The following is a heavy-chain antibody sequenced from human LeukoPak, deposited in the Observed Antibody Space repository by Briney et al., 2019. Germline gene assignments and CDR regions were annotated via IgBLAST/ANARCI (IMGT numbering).Heavy chain of an antibody. CDR2: IYYSGST. CDR3: ARRTYGGTLDY. V-gene: IGHV4-30-4*08. J-gene: IGHJ4*02. Sequence: SETLSLTCTVSGGSISSDDYYWSWIRQPPGKGLEWIGYIYYSGSTYYNPSLKSRITISIDTSKNQFSLKLSSVTAADTAVYYCARRTYGGTLDYWGQGTLVTVSS. D-gene: IGHD4-23*01. CDR1: GGSISSDDYY.